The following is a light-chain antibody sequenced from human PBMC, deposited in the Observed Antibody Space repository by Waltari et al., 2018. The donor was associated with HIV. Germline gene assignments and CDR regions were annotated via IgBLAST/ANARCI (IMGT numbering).Light chain of an antibody. Sequence: VIWLTQSPSLLSVSTAARLNIACRMSQGINDYLPGYHQKPGEAPDLLIYGASTLQTVVPSRLSGSGAGTDFTLSTSCLLSQDVATYYCQHYYSFSRTFGQGTKVEMK. J-gene: IGKJ1*01. CDR1: QGINDY. CDR2: GAS. CDR3: QHYYSFSRT. V-gene: IGKV1D-8*01.